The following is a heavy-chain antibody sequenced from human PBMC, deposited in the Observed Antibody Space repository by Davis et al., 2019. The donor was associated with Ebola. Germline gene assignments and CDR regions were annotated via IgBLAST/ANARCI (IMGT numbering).Heavy chain of an antibody. CDR1: GNSFASHW. Sequence: GESLKISCKDSGNSFASHWIGWVRQMPGKGLEWMGIIYTGDSDTRYSPSFRGQVTISADKSIKTAFLQWSSLKASDTAMYYCARQTGRGFFYDSADWGWFDPWGQGTLVTVSS. CDR2: IYTGDSDT. V-gene: IGHV5-51*01. CDR3: ARQTGRGFFYDSADWGWFDP. D-gene: IGHD3-22*01. J-gene: IGHJ5*02.